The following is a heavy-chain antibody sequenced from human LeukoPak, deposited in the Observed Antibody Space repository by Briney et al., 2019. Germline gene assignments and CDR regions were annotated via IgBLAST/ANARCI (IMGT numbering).Heavy chain of an antibody. D-gene: IGHD1-1*01. CDR2: IYYSGST. Sequence: SETLSLTCTVSGGSISSYYWSWIRQPPGKGLEWIGYIYYSGSTNYNPSLKSRVTISVDTSKNQFSLKLSSVTAADTAGYYCARGWAVNWPLDYGGQGPWVTVSS. CDR3: ARGWAVNWPLDY. J-gene: IGHJ4*02. CDR1: GGSISSYY. V-gene: IGHV4-59*08.